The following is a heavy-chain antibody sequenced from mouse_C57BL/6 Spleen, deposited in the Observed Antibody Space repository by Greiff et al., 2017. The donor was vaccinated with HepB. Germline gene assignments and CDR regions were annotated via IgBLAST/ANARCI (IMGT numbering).Heavy chain of an antibody. CDR2: IWSGGST. CDR1: GFSLTSYG. CDR3: ARGDGYPYYYAMDY. J-gene: IGHJ4*01. Sequence: VKVVESGPGLVQPSQSLSITCTVSGFSLTSYGVHWVRQSPGKGLEWLGVIWSGGSTDYNAAFISRLSISKDNSKSQVFFKMNSLQADDTAIYYCARGDGYPYYYAMDYWGQGTSVTVSS. D-gene: IGHD2-3*01. V-gene: IGHV2-2*01.